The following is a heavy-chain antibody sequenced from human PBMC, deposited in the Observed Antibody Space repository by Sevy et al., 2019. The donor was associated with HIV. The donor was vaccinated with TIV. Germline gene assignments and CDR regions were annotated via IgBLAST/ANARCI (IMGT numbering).Heavy chain of an antibody. CDR1: GVTIGSSV. CDR3: AKEVGSSGSAGYLDY. J-gene: IGHJ4*02. Sequence: GGSLRLSCAASGVTIGSSVIHWVRQAPGKGLEWVALTRHAGAVIDYAKSVKDRITLYADNAKNTVYVERTSLRVEDTALYHCAKEVGSSGSAGYLDYWGPGTLVTVSS. D-gene: IGHD3-22*01. V-gene: IGHV3-30*02. CDR2: TRHAGAVI.